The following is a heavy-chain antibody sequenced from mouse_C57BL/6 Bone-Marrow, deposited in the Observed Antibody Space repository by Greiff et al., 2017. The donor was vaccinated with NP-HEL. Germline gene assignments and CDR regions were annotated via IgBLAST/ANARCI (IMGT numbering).Heavy chain of an antibody. D-gene: IGHD2-1*01. CDR1: GYTFTSYW. CDR3: AEIYYGNLHLDY. Sequence: QVQLQQSGAELVKPGASVKLSCKASGYTFTSYWMHWVKQRPGQGLEWIGMIHPNSGSTNYNEKFKSKATLTVDKSSSTAYMQLSSLTSEDSAVYYCAEIYYGNLHLDYWGQGTTLTVSS. V-gene: IGHV1-64*01. J-gene: IGHJ2*01. CDR2: IHPNSGST.